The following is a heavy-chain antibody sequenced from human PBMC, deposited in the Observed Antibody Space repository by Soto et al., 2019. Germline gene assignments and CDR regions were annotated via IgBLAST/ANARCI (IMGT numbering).Heavy chain of an antibody. CDR1: GFTFRSYW. CDR3: ARDLRPYIPYSSYGMDV. CDR2: IRNDGSTT. D-gene: IGHD2-21*01. J-gene: IGHJ6*02. Sequence: PGGSLRLSCAASGFTFRSYWMHWVRQVPGKGLVWVACIRNDGSTTNYADSVKGRFTISRDNSKNTLYLQMNSLRAEDTAVYYCARDLRPYIPYSSYGMDVWGQGTTVTVSS. V-gene: IGHV3-74*01.